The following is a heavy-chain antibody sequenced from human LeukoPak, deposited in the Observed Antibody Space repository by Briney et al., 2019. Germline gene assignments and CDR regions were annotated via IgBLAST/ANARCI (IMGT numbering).Heavy chain of an antibody. Sequence: VSGPALVKPTQTLTLTCTFSGFSPSTSGMCVSWIRQPPGKALEWLARIDWDDDKYYSTSLKTRLTISKDTSKNQVVLTMTNMDPVDTATYYCARINYYDSSGYWDYWGQGTLVTVSS. J-gene: IGHJ4*02. CDR2: IDWDDDK. CDR3: ARINYYDSSGYWDY. D-gene: IGHD3-22*01. V-gene: IGHV2-70*11. CDR1: GFSPSTSGMC.